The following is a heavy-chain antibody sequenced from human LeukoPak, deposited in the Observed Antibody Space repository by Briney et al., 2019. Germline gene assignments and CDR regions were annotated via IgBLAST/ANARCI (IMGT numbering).Heavy chain of an antibody. V-gene: IGHV4-59*02. CDR2: IYYSGSA. J-gene: IGHJ4*02. CDR1: GGSVSSYY. Sequence: PSETLSLTCAVSGGSVSSYYWSWIRQPPGKGLEWIGYIYYSGSANYNPSLKSRVTISVDTSKNQFSLKLSSVTAADTAVYYCARHRSYYDSSGHDYWGQGTLVTVSS. D-gene: IGHD3-22*01. CDR3: ARHRSYYDSSGHDY.